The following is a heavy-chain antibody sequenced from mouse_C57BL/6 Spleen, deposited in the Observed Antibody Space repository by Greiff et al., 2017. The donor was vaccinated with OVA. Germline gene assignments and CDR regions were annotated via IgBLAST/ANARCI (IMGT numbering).Heavy chain of an antibody. CDR2: IYPGDGDT. J-gene: IGHJ4*01. CDR3: ARGAQATWADY. D-gene: IGHD3-2*02. V-gene: IGHV1-80*01. Sequence: QVQLKESGAELVKPGASVKISCKASGYAFSSYWMNWVKQRPGKGLAWIGQIYPGDGDTNYNGKFKGKATLTADKSSSTAYMQLSSLTSEDSAVYFCARGAQATWADYWGQGTSVTVSS. CDR1: GYAFSSYW.